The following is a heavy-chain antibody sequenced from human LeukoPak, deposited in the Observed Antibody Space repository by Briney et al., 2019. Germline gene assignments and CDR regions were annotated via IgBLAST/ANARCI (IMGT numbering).Heavy chain of an antibody. V-gene: IGHV3-48*01. J-gene: IGHJ4*02. CDR2: ISYSGSTT. D-gene: IGHD4-11*01. Sequence: PGGSLRLSCAVSGFSFRSYSMSWVRQAPGKGLEWVSYISYSGSTTSYADSVKGRFTISRDNAKNSLYLQMNSLRAEDTAVYYCARVVRYSNSDYWGQGILVTFSS. CDR1: GFSFRSYS. CDR3: ARVVRYSNSDY.